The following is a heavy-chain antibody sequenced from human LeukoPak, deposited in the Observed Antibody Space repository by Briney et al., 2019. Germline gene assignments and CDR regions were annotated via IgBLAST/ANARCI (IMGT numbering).Heavy chain of an antibody. CDR3: ARVQSSRGYSYGYFDY. J-gene: IGHJ4*02. CDR1: GFTFSSYW. Sequence: GGSLRLSCAASGFTFSSYWMSWVRQAPGKGLEWVANIKQDGSEKYYVDSVKGRFTISRDNAKSSLYLQMNSLRAEDTAVYYCARVQSSRGYSYGYFDYWGQGTLVTVSS. V-gene: IGHV3-7*01. D-gene: IGHD5-18*01. CDR2: IKQDGSEK.